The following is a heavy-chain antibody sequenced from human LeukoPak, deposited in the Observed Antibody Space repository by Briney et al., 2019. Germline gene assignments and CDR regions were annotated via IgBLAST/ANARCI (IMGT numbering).Heavy chain of an antibody. CDR2: INHSGST. V-gene: IGHV4-34*01. CDR3: ARHPVRYCSSTSCSPRHWFDP. D-gene: IGHD2-2*01. J-gene: IGHJ5*02. Sequence: SETLSLTCAVYGGSFSGYYWSWIRQPPGKGLEWIGEINHSGSTNYNPSLKSRVTISVDTSKNQFSLKLSSVTAADTAVYYCARHPVRYCSSTSCSPRHWFDPWGQGTLVTVSS. CDR1: GGSFSGYY.